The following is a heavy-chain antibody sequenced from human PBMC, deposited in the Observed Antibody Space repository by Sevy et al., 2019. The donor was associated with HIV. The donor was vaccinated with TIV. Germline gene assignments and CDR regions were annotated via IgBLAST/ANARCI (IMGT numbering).Heavy chain of an antibody. CDR2: ISHDGRNNK. CDR1: GFTFSEFG. CDR3: ARDRGEILRSAFKS. D-gene: IGHD3-10*01. V-gene: IGHV3-30*04. Sequence: GGSLRLSCAASGFTFSEFGMHWVRQAPGKGLEWVAVISHDGRNNKYNADSVKGRFTISRDNSKNTLYLQMNSLSADDTAIYYFARDRGEILRSAFKSWGQCTLVTVSS. J-gene: IGHJ5*02.